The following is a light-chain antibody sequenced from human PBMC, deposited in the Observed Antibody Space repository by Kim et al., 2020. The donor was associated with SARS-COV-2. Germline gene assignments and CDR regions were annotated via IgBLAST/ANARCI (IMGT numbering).Light chain of an antibody. J-gene: IGKJ2*01. CDR3: LQHNSYPYT. Sequence: SASVGDRVTITCRASQGINNDLVWYQQAPGEIPTRLIYLASRLPSGIPSRFSGSGSGTEFTLTISSLQPEDFATYFCLQHNSYPYTFGQGTKLEI. CDR2: LAS. V-gene: IGKV1-17*03. CDR1: QGINND.